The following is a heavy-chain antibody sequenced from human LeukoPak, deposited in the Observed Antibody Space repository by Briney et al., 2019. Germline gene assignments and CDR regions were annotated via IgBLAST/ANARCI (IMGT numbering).Heavy chain of an antibody. Sequence: PGGSLRLSCAASGFTFSSYEMNWVRQAPGKGLEWASYISSSGSTIYYADSVKSRFTISRDNAKNSLYLQMNSLRAEDTAVYYCAELGITMIGGVWGKGTTVTISS. CDR1: GFTFSSYE. J-gene: IGHJ6*04. CDR3: AELGITMIGGV. D-gene: IGHD3-10*02. V-gene: IGHV3-48*03. CDR2: ISSSGSTI.